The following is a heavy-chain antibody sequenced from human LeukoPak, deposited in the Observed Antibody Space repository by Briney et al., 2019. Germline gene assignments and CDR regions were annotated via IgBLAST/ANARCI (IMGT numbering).Heavy chain of an antibody. CDR1: GYTFTSYD. CDR3: ARAVQSWGYYYYYMDV. CDR2: MNPNSGNT. V-gene: IGHV1-8*01. D-gene: IGHD3-16*01. J-gene: IGHJ6*03. Sequence: ASVKVSCKASGYTFTSYDINWVRQATGQGLEWMGWMNPNSGNTGYAQKFQGRVTMTRNTSISTAYMELSSLRSDDTAVYYCARAVQSWGYYYYYMDVWGKGTTVTISS.